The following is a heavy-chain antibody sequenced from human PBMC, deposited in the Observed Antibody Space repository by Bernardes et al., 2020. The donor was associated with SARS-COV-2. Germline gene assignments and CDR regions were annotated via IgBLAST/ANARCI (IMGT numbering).Heavy chain of an antibody. D-gene: IGHD2-15*01. J-gene: IGHJ3*02. CDR2: INSDGSRT. CDR1: GFTFSTYW. Sequence: GGSLRLSCAASGFTFSTYWIHWVRQAPGKGLVWVSRINSDGSRTHYADSVKGRFTISRDNAKNTLNLQMNSLRAEDTAVYYCVRDHGGNPDGYDIWGQGTMVTVSS. CDR3: VRDHGGNPDGYDI. V-gene: IGHV3-74*01.